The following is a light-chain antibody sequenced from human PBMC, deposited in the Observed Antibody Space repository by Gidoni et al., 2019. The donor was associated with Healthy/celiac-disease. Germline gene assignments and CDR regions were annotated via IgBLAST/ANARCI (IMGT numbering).Light chain of an antibody. J-gene: IGLJ1*01. V-gene: IGLV1-51*01. CDR2: DNN. CDR3: GTWDSSLSVYV. Sequence: HYVLTQPPSVSAAPGRKVTISCSGSSSNIGNNYVYWYQQPPGTAPKRLIYDNNKRPSGIPDRFSGSNSGTSATLGITGLQTGDEADYYCGTWDSSLSVYVFGTGTKVTVL. CDR1: SSNIGNNY.